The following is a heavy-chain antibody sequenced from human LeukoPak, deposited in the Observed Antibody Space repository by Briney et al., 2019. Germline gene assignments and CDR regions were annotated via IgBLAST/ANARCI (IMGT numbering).Heavy chain of an antibody. J-gene: IGHJ4*02. D-gene: IGHD3-10*01. Sequence: GRSLRLSCAASGFTFSSYWMHWVRQAPGKGLVWVSRINSDGSSTSYADSVKGRFTTSRDNDKNTLYLQMNSLRAEDTAVYYCASGGTMVRGVIFYWGQGTLVTVSS. CDR1: GFTFSSYW. CDR2: INSDGSST. V-gene: IGHV3-74*01. CDR3: ASGGTMVRGVIFY.